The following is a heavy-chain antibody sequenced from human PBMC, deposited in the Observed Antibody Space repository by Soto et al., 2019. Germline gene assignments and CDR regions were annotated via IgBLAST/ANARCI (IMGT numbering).Heavy chain of an antibody. CDR2: IYYSGST. CDR1: GGSISSGGYY. V-gene: IGHV4-31*03. D-gene: IGHD3-22*01. CDR3: ARGRIPLSYYYDSSGYLGFDY. Sequence: PSETLSLTCTVSGGSISSGGYYWSWIRQHPGKGLEWIGYIYYSGSTYYNPFLKSRVTISVDTSKNQFSLKLSSVTAADTAVYYCARGRIPLSYYYDSSGYLGFDYWGQGTLVTVSS. J-gene: IGHJ4*02.